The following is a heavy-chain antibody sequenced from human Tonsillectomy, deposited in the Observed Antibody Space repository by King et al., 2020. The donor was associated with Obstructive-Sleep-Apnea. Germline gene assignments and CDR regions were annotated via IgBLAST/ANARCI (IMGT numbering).Heavy chain of an antibody. V-gene: IGHV3-11*01. D-gene: IGHD1-26*01. CDR3: ARDDDSGYFQH. J-gene: IGHJ1*01. Sequence: VQRVESGGGLVKPGGSLRFSCAASGFIFSDYDMSWIRQAPGKGLDGVSYISSRGSTIYYAYSVKGRFTISRDNAKNSLYLQMNSLRAEDTAVYYCARDDDSGYFQHWGQGTLVTVSS. CDR1: GFIFSDYD. CDR2: ISSRGSTI.